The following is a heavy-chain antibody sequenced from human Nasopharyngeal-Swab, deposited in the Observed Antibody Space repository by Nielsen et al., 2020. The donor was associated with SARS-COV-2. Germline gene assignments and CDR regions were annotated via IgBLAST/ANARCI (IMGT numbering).Heavy chain of an antibody. CDR2: ISGSGGST. Sequence: GESLKISCAASGFTFSSYAMSWVRQAPGKGLEWVSAISGSGGSTYYADSVEGRFTISRDNSKNTLYLQMNSLRAEDTAVYYCATHGSGRIGGMDVWGQGTTVTVSS. CDR1: GFTFSSYA. J-gene: IGHJ6*02. V-gene: IGHV3-23*01. D-gene: IGHD3-10*01. CDR3: ATHGSGRIGGMDV.